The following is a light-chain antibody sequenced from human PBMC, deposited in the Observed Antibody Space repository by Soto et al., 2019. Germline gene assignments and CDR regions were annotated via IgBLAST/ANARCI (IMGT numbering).Light chain of an antibody. CDR3: SSYAGSNNPVI. Sequence: QSVLTQPASVSGSPGQSITISCTGTSSDVGGYNYVSWYQQHPGKAPKLMIYDVSNRPSGVSHRFSGSKSGNTASLTISGLQAEDEADYFCSSYAGSNNPVIFGGGTKLTVL. V-gene: IGLV2-14*01. J-gene: IGLJ2*01. CDR1: SSDVGGYNY. CDR2: DVS.